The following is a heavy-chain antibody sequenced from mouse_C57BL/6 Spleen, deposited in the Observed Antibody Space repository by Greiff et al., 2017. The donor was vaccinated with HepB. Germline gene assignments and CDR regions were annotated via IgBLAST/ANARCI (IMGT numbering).Heavy chain of an antibody. D-gene: IGHD3-2*02. CDR3: ASDSSGRPWFAY. CDR2: IWSGGST. Sequence: QVQLQQSGPGLVQPSQSLSITCTVSGFSLTSYGVHWVRQSPGKGLEWLGVIWSGGSTDYNAAFISRLSISKDNSKSQVFFKMNSLQADDTAIYYCASDSSGRPWFAYWGQGTLVTVSA. CDR1: GFSLTSYG. J-gene: IGHJ3*01. V-gene: IGHV2-2*01.